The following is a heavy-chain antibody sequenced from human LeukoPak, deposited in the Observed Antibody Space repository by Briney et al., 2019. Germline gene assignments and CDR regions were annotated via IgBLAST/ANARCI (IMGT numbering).Heavy chain of an antibody. Sequence: SQTLSLTCTVSGGSISSSGYYWSWIRQHPGKGLEWIGYIYYSGSTYYNPSLKSRVTISVGTSKNQFSLKLSSVTAADTAVYYCARGTVVVPAAPPYYFDYWGQGTLVTVSS. CDR3: ARGTVVVPAAPPYYFDY. CDR2: IYYSGST. CDR1: GGSISSSGYY. J-gene: IGHJ4*02. V-gene: IGHV4-31*03. D-gene: IGHD2-2*01.